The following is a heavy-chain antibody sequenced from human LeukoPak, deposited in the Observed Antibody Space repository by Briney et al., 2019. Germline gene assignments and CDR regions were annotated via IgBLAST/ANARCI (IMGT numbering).Heavy chain of an antibody. V-gene: IGHV1-18*01. CDR3: ARGGSSQDGDTFDI. CDR1: GYTFTSYG. CDR2: ISAYNGNR. D-gene: IGHD2-15*01. Sequence: APVKPSCTASGYTFTSYGISWVRQAPGQGLEWMGWISAYNGNRNYAQKLQGRVTMTTDTSTSTAYMELRSLRSDDTAVYYCARGGSSQDGDTFDIWGQGTMVTASP. J-gene: IGHJ3*02.